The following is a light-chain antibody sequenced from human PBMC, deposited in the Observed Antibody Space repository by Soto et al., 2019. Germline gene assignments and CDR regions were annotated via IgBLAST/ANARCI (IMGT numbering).Light chain of an antibody. V-gene: IGKV3-15*01. CDR1: QSVSIN. Sequence: ELVMTQSPATLSVSAGDRVTLSCRASQSVSINLAWFQQKPGQAPRLVIYGASTRATGIPARFSGSGSGTEFTLTISSLQSEDFAVYYCQQYDNWPPLTFGGGTRVEIK. J-gene: IGKJ4*01. CDR2: GAS. CDR3: QQYDNWPPLT.